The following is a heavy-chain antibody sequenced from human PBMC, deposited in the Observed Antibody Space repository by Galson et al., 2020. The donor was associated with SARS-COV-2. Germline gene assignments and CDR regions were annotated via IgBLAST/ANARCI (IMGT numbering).Heavy chain of an antibody. Sequence: SQTLSLTCTVSGGSISGAGYYWSWIRQHPGKGLEWIGYIYYSGSTYYNPSLKSRLTISVDTSKNQFSLNLGSVTAADTAVYYCARSEYYYDSSGYPLYWYFDLWGRGTLVTVSS. V-gene: IGHV4-31*03. CDR3: ARSEYYYDSSGYPLYWYFDL. CDR1: GGSISGAGYY. J-gene: IGHJ2*01. CDR2: IYYSGST. D-gene: IGHD3-22*01.